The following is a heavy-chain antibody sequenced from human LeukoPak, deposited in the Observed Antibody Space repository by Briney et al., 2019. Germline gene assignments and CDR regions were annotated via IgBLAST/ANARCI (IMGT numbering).Heavy chain of an antibody. J-gene: IGHJ4*02. CDR3: AKGVGGVVPAANFDY. CDR1: GFTFSSYA. V-gene: IGHV3-23*01. CDR2: ISGSGGST. D-gene: IGHD2-2*01. Sequence: GGSLRLSCAASGFTFSSYAMSWVRQAPGKGLEWVSAISGSGGSTYYADSVKGRFTISRDNSKDTLYLQMNSLRAEDTAVYYCAKGVGGVVPAANFDYWGQGTLVTVSS.